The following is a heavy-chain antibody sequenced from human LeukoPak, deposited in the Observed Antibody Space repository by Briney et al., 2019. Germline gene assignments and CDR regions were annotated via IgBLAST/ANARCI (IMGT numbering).Heavy chain of an antibody. Sequence: ASVKVSCKASGYTFTGYYMHWVRQAPGQGLEWMGWINPNSGGTNYAQKFQGRVTMTRDTSISTAYVELSRLRSDDTAVYYCARWSIAVAAHRWFDPWGQGTLVTVSS. V-gene: IGHV1-2*02. CDR3: ARWSIAVAAHRWFDP. J-gene: IGHJ5*02. CDR1: GYTFTGYY. CDR2: INPNSGGT. D-gene: IGHD6-19*01.